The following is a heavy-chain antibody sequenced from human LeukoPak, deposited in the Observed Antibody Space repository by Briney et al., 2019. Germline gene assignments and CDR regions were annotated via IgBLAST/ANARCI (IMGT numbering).Heavy chain of an antibody. V-gene: IGHV3-74*01. CDR1: GFTFSGHW. Sequence: GGSLRLSCAASGFTFSGHWMHWVRQAPGKGLVWVSRINSDGSSISYADSVKGRFTISRDNSKNTLYLQMNSLRAEDTAMYYCARENSEYYFDYWGQGTLVTVSS. CDR3: ARENSEYYFDY. CDR2: INSDGSSI. J-gene: IGHJ4*02. D-gene: IGHD2/OR15-2a*01.